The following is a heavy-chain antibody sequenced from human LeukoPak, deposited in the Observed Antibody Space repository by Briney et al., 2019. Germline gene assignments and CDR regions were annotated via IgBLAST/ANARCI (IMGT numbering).Heavy chain of an antibody. CDR1: GYTFGNYD. J-gene: IGHJ6*02. CDR3: ARGHKDCSRISCFTIYYYHGMDI. D-gene: IGHD2-2*02. CDR2: MNPNSGDS. V-gene: IGHV1-8*01. Sequence: ASVKVSCKASGYTFGNYDINWVRQAPGQGLEWMGWMNPNSGDSGYAQKFQGRVTMTRDTSISTAYMELSGLRSEDTAVYYCARGHKDCSRISCFTIYYYHGMDIWGQGTTVAVSS.